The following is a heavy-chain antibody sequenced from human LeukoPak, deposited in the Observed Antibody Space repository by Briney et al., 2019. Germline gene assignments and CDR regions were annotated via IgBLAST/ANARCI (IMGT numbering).Heavy chain of an antibody. CDR3: ARETYSSFDS. J-gene: IGHJ4*02. V-gene: IGHV3-30*01. CDR1: GFTFSDYA. Sequence: GRSLRLSCAASGFTFSDYAMHWVRQAPGKGLEWVAIISYDGGNKYFADSVKGRFTISRDNSKNTLYLQMNSLRAEDAAVYYCARETYSSFDSWGQGTLVTVSS. CDR2: ISYDGGNK. D-gene: IGHD6-13*01.